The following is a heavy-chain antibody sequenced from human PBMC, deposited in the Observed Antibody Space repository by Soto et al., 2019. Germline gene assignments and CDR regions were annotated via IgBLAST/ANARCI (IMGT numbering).Heavy chain of an antibody. CDR3: ARLGYCSSTSCHKSRAFDI. CDR2: INPSGGST. Sequence: VEVSSKAPGYAYASYYMRWARQAPEKGLEWMGIINPSGGSTSYAQKFQGRVTMTRDTSTSTVYMEQSSLRSEDTAVYYCARLGYCSSTSCHKSRAFDIRRQGSMVTVSS. D-gene: IGHD2-2*02. J-gene: IGHJ3*02. CDR1: GYAYASYY. V-gene: IGHV1-46*03.